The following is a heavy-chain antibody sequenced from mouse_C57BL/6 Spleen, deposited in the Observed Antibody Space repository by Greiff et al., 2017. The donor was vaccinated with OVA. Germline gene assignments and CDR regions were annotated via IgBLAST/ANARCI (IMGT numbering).Heavy chain of an antibody. V-gene: IGHV1-72*01. Sequence: QVQLQQPGAELVKPGASVKLSCKASGYTFTSYWMHWVKQRPGRGLEWIGSIDPNSGGTKYNEKFKSKATLTVDKPSSTAYMQLSSLTSEDSAVYYCARGLFYYGSSYFDYWGQGTTLTVSS. CDR3: ARGLFYYGSSYFDY. D-gene: IGHD1-1*01. CDR2: IDPNSGGT. CDR1: GYTFTSYW. J-gene: IGHJ2*01.